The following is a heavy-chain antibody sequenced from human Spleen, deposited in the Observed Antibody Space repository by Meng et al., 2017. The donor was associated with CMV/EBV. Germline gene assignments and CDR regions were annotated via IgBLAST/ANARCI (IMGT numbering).Heavy chain of an antibody. V-gene: IGHV3-23*01. CDR1: GFTFSSYA. CDR2: ISGSGGST. J-gene: IGHJ4*02. CDR3: AKDDSGSYYGY. D-gene: IGHD1-26*01. Sequence: SCADSGFTFSSYAMNWVRQAPGKGLEWVSGISGSGGSTYYADSVKGRFTISRDNSKNTLYLQMYSLRAEDTAVYYCAKDDSGSYYGYWGQGTLVTVSS.